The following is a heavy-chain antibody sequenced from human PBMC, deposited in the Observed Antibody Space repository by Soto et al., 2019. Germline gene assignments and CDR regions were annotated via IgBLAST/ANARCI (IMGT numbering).Heavy chain of an antibody. V-gene: IGHV3-21*01. CDR3: ARVFFHPYYYDSSGYYYVDY. J-gene: IGHJ4*02. CDR2: ISSSSYI. D-gene: IGHD3-22*01. Sequence: LRLSCAASGFTFSSYSMNWVRQAPGKGLEWVSSISSSSYIYYADSVKGRFTISRDNAKNSLYLQMNSLRAEDTAVYYCARVFFHPYYYDSSGYYYVDYWGQGTLVTVSS. CDR1: GFTFSSYS.